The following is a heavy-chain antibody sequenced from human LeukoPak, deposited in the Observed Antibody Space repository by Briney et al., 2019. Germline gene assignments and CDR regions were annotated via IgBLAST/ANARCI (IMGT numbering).Heavy chain of an antibody. V-gene: IGHV1-8*01. Sequence: ASVKVSCKASGYTFTSYDINWVRQATGQGLEWMGWMNPNSGNTGYAQKFQGRVTMTRNTSISTAYMELSSLRSEDTAVYYCAGDYYDFWSGYYYYYYYMDVWGKGTTVTVSS. J-gene: IGHJ6*03. CDR3: AGDYYDFWSGYYYYYYYMDV. CDR2: MNPNSGNT. CDR1: GYTFTSYD. D-gene: IGHD3-3*01.